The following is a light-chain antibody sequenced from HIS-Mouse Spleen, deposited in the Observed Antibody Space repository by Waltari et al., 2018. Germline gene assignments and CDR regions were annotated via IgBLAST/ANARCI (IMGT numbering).Light chain of an antibody. CDR3: QQYGSSPRYT. V-gene: IGKV3-20*01. J-gene: IGKJ2*01. CDR2: GAS. Sequence: EIVLTQSPGTLSLSPGERATLSCSASQSVSSSYLAWYQQKPGQAPRLLIYGASSRATGIPDRVSGSGSGTDFTLTISRLEPEDFAVYYCQQYGSSPRYTFGQGTKLEIK. CDR1: QSVSSSY.